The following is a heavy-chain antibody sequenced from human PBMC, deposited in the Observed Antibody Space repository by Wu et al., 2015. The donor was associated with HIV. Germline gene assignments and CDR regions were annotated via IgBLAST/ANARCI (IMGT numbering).Heavy chain of an antibody. CDR3: ARDSLDCGDISCPHNYYYYMDV. CDR2: VIPLSGIR. J-gene: IGHJ6*03. CDR1: GYTFTSYD. Sequence: QVQLVQSGAEIKKPGASMKVSCKASGYTFTSYDINWVRQAPGQGLEWMGGVIPLSGIREYAQRFQDRVIISADESKSTAYMDLSSLRSEDTAVYFCARDSLDCGDISCPHNYYYYMDVWGKGTTVTVSS. V-gene: IGHV1-69*13. D-gene: IGHD2-21*01.